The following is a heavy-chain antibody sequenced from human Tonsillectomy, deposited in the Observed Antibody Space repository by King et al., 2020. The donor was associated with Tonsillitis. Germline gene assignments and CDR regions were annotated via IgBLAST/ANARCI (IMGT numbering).Heavy chain of an antibody. D-gene: IGHD1-26*01. J-gene: IGHJ4*02. V-gene: IGHV3-23*01. Sequence: GGGLRLSWAAAGLTFSGYAMSWVRQAPGKGLEGVSVLSGSGGSTYYADSVKGRFTISRDNSKKTLYLQMNSLRAEDTAVYYCAKREASHFDYWGQGTLVTVSS. CDR2: LSGSGGST. CDR3: AKREASHFDY. CDR1: GLTFSGYA.